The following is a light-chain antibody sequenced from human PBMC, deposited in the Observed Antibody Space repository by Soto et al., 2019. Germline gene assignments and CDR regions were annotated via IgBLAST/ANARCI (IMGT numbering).Light chain of an antibody. V-gene: IGLV2-11*01. CDR3: CSYAGRSTPYV. CDR2: DVS. Sequence: QSVLTQPRSVSGSPGQSVTISCTGTSSDVGYYNYVSWYQQHPGKVPKLMIYDVSKRPSGVPDRFSGSKSGNTASLTISGLQADDEADYYCCSYAGRSTPYVFGTGTKVTVL. J-gene: IGLJ1*01. CDR1: SSDVGYYNY.